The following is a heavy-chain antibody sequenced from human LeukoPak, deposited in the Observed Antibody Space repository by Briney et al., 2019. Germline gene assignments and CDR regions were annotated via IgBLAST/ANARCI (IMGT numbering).Heavy chain of an antibody. CDR3: ARDRGYGDYVRWYFDY. D-gene: IGHD4-17*01. V-gene: IGHV1-18*01. CDR2: ISAYNGNT. CDR1: GYTFTSYA. Sequence: ASVKVSCKASGYTFTSYAISWVRQAPGQGLEWMGWISAYNGNTNYAQKLQGRVTMTTGTSTSTAYMELRSLRSDDTAVYYCARDRGYGDYVRWYFDYWGQGTLVTVSS. J-gene: IGHJ4*02.